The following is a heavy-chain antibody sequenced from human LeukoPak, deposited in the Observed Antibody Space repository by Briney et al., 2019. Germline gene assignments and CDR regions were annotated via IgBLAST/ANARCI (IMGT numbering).Heavy chain of an antibody. V-gene: IGHV1-2*02. Sequence: GASVKVSCKASGYTFTGYYMHWVRQAPGQGLEWMGWISPTSGGTHYAQKFQGRVTMTRDTSISTAYMELSRLRSDDTAVYYCAREAYASGSFRTDYYYMDVWGKGTTVTISS. CDR1: GYTFTGYY. D-gene: IGHD3-10*01. CDR3: AREAYASGSFRTDYYYMDV. J-gene: IGHJ6*03. CDR2: ISPTSGGT.